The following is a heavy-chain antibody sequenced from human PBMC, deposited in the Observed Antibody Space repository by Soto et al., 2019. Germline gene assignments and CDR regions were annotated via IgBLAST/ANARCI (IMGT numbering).Heavy chain of an antibody. CDR3: ARESGYSSGSSSITQYYFDY. J-gene: IGHJ4*02. Sequence: GSLRLSCAASGFTFSSYSMNWVRQAPGTGLEWVSSISSSSSYIYYADSVKGRFTISRDNAKNSLYLQMNSLRAEDTAVYYCARESGYSSGSSSITQYYFDYWGQGTLVTVSS. V-gene: IGHV3-21*01. CDR1: GFTFSSYS. D-gene: IGHD6-19*01. CDR2: ISSSSSYI.